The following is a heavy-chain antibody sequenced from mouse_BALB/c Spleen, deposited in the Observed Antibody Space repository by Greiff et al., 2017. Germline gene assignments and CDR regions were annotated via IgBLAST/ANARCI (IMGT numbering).Heavy chain of an antibody. J-gene: IGHJ2*01. CDR1: GFAFSSYD. CDR3: ARRDLVSSFDY. Sequence: EVQLVESGGGLVKPGGSLKLSCAASGFAFSSYDMSWVRQTPEKRLEWVAYISSGGGSTYYPDTVKGRFTISRDNAKNTLYLQMSSLKSEDTAMYYCARRDLVSSFDYWGQGTTLTVSS. D-gene: IGHD2-10*02. CDR2: ISSGGGST. V-gene: IGHV5-12-1*01.